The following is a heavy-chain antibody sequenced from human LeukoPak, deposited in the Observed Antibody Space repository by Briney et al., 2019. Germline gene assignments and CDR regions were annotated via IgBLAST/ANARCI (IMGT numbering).Heavy chain of an antibody. CDR1: GFTFNSYA. V-gene: IGHV3-23*01. Sequence: GGSVRLFCAASGFTFNSYAMSWVRQGPGKGLEWVSAIDGSGGNTYYADSVKGRFTISRDNSKNTLYLQMNGLRAEETAMYYCATPYTSGWSLYFDNWGQGTLVTVSS. CDR2: IDGSGGNT. CDR3: ATPYTSGWSLYFDN. J-gene: IGHJ4*02. D-gene: IGHD6-19*01.